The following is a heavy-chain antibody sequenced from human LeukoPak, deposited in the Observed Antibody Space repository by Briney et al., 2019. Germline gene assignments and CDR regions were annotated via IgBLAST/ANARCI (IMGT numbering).Heavy chain of an antibody. CDR2: INHSGST. CDR1: GGSFSGYY. Sequence: SETLSLTCAVYGGSFSGYYWSWFRQPPGKGLEWIGEINHSGSTNYNPSLKSRVTISVDTSKNQFSLKLSSVTAADTAVYYCARRRGNTVTGRGSNFDYWGQGTLVTVSS. J-gene: IGHJ4*02. CDR3: ARRRGNTVTGRGSNFDY. V-gene: IGHV4-34*01. D-gene: IGHD4-17*01.